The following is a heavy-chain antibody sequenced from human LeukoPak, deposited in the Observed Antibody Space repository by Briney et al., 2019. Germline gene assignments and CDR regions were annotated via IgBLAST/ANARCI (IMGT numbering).Heavy chain of an antibody. Sequence: ASVKVSCKASGYTFTGYYMHWVRQAPGQGLEWMGWINPNSGGTNYAQKLQGRVTMTTDTSTSTAYMELRSLRSDDTAVYYCASLTSGPGYASNYYYMDVWGKGTTVTVSS. CDR1: GYTFTGYY. V-gene: IGHV1-2*02. CDR3: ASLTSGPGYASNYYYMDV. CDR2: INPNSGGT. D-gene: IGHD3-9*01. J-gene: IGHJ6*03.